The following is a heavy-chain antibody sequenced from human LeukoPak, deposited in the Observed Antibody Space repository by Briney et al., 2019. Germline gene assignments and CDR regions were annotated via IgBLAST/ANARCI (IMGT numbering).Heavy chain of an antibody. J-gene: IGHJ5*02. D-gene: IGHD1-1*01. CDR3: ALEVPYNWFDP. CDR1: GGSFSGSN. CDR2: IYNSGST. V-gene: IGHV4-34*01. Sequence: SETLSLTCAVYGGSFSGSNWSWIRQPPGKGLEWIGEIYNSGSTIYNPSLKSRVTISVDTSKNQFSLNLDSVTPDDTAVYYCALEVPYNWFDPLGPGNPGHRLL.